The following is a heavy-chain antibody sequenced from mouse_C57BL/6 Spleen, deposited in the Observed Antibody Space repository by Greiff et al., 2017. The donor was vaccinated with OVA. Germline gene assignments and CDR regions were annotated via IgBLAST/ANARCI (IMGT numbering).Heavy chain of an antibody. CDR3: ARSGYGYDGPDFDY. D-gene: IGHD2-2*01. J-gene: IGHJ2*01. CDR2: TWWDDDT. Sequence: QVTLKESGPGILQPSQTLSLTCSFSGFSLSPFGMGVGWIRQPSGKGLEWLAHTWWDDDTYYNPALKSRLTISKDTSRNHVFLKSANVDTADTATYYCARSGYGYDGPDFDYWGQGTTLTVSS. CDR1: GFSLSPFGMG. V-gene: IGHV8-8*01.